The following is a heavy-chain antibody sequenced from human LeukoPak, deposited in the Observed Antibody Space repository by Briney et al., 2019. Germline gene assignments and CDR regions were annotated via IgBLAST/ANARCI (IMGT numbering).Heavy chain of an antibody. V-gene: IGHV4-34*01. D-gene: IGHD3-10*01. CDR3: ARSYYGSGSSFDY. Sequence: SETLSHTCAVYGGPFSGYYWSWIRQPPGKGLEWIGEINHSGSTNYNPSLKSRVTISVDTSKNQFSLKLSSVTAADTAVYYCARSYYGSGSSFDYWGQGTLVTVSP. CDR1: GGPFSGYY. J-gene: IGHJ4*02. CDR2: INHSGST.